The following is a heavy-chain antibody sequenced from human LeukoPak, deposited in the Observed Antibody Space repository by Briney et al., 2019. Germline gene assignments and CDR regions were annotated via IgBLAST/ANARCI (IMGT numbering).Heavy chain of an antibody. Sequence: TGGSLRLSCAASGFTFSSYWMHWVRQAPGKGLVWVSRIKSDGSSTTYADSVKGRFTISRDNAKNTLYLQMNSLRAEDMAVYYCARGVYYGSGSYINWFDPWGQGTLVTVSS. V-gene: IGHV3-74*01. CDR3: ARGVYYGSGSYINWFDP. D-gene: IGHD3-10*01. J-gene: IGHJ5*02. CDR1: GFTFSSYW. CDR2: IKSDGSST.